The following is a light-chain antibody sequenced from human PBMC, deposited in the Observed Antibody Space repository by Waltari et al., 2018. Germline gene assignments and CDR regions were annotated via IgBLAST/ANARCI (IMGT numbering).Light chain of an antibody. CDR2: DAS. Sequence: EIVLTQSPATLSLSPGGTATLPCRASQSVGTYLAWYQQKPRQAPRHLIYDASNRATGIPARFRGSGSGTDFTLTIDSLEPEDFALYYCQQRSSWTPHTFGQGARLEIK. J-gene: IGKJ2*01. CDR3: QQRSSWTPHT. V-gene: IGKV3-11*01. CDR1: QSVGTY.